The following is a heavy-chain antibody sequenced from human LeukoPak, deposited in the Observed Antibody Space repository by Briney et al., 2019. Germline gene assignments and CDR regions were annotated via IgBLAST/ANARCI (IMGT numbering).Heavy chain of an antibody. CDR3: ARIANYYDSSGR. CDR2: ISSSGSII. Sequence: PGGSLCLSCAASGVSFSSYAMSWVRQAPGKGLEWVSYISSSGSIIYYADSVKGRFTISRDNAKNSLYLQMNSLRAEDTAVYYSARIANYYDSSGRWGQGTLVTVSS. V-gene: IGHV3-48*03. CDR1: GVSFSSYA. D-gene: IGHD3-22*01. J-gene: IGHJ4*02.